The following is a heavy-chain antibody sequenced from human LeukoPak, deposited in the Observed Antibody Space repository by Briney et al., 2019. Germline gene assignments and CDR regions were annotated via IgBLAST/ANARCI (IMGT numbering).Heavy chain of an antibody. D-gene: IGHD3-22*01. CDR3: ARGPYIHYDSSGSQVAFDI. CDR2: IHYTATT. J-gene: IGHJ3*02. V-gene: IGHV4-59*01. CDR1: GGSMSSYY. Sequence: PSETLSLTCSVSGGSMSSYYWSWIRQAPGRGQKWIGYIHYTATTNDNTSLQSRVTMSVDRSKNQFSLKLTSVTAADTAVYYCARGPYIHYDSSGSQVAFDIWGQGTGVTVS.